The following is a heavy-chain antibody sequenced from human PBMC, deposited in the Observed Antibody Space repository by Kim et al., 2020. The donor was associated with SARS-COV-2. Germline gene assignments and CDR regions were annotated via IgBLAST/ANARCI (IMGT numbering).Heavy chain of an antibody. J-gene: IGHJ6*02. CDR3: AKASETAMESFGLGV. D-gene: IGHD5-18*01. V-gene: IGHV3-23*01. Sequence: DSVKGRVTISRDNSKNTLYLQMNSLRAEDTAVYYCAKASETAMESFGLGVWGQGTTVTVSS.